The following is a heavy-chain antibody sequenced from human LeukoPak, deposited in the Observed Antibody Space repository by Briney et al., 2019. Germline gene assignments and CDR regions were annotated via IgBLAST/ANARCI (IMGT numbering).Heavy chain of an antibody. D-gene: IGHD1-1*01. CDR1: GGSISSSSYY. V-gene: IGHV4-39*02. J-gene: IGHJ6*03. CDR3: ARPGHSYYYMDV. CDR2: IYYSGTT. Sequence: SETLSLTCSVSGGSISSSSYYWGWIRQPPGKGLEWIGTIYYSGTTYYNPSLKSRVTISADTSKNHFSLKLSSVTAADTAVYYCARPGHSYYYMDVWGKGTTVTVSS.